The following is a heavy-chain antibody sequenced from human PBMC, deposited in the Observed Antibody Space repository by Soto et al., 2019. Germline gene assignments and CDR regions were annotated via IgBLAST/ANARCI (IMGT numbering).Heavy chain of an antibody. Sequence: VQLLESGGGLVQPGGSLRLSCAASGFTFSGYAMSWVRQAPGKGLEWVSAISGSGGSTYYADSVKGRFTISRDNSKNTLYLQMNSLRAEDTAVYYCAKVIEYYDYIWGSPKEYYFDYWGQGTLVTVSS. CDR1: GFTFSGYA. J-gene: IGHJ4*02. CDR2: ISGSGGST. D-gene: IGHD3-16*01. V-gene: IGHV3-23*01. CDR3: AKVIEYYDYIWGSPKEYYFDY.